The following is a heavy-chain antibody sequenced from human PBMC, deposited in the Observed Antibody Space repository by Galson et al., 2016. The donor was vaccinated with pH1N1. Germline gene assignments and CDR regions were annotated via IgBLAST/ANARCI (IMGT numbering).Heavy chain of an antibody. CDR1: GFTPSCCA. V-gene: IGHV3-30*04. CDR3: ARSRDFSFNY. CDR2: ISKDGNNV. Sequence: SLRLSCPASGFTPSCCAMHWVPQAPGKGLECVAPISKDGNNVYYADSVKARFPIPRDSSNNTLYLQMNSLRTEDTAIYYCARSRDFSFNYWGQGALVTVAS. J-gene: IGHJ4*02. D-gene: IGHD4-11*01.